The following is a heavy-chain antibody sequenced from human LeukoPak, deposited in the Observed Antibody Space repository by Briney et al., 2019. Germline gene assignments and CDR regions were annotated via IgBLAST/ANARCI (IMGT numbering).Heavy chain of an antibody. J-gene: IGHJ4*02. D-gene: IGHD1-26*01. CDR3: ALGYNDIWEL. Sequence: SETLSLTCAVSGGSTSSIKWGGWVRQPPGKGLEGVGEINHSGSTNYIPSLKSRVTISVDMSDNQFSLKLTSVTAADTDVYYCALGYNDIWELWGQGNMVTVSS. V-gene: IGHV4-4*02. CDR2: INHSGST. CDR1: GGSTSSIKW.